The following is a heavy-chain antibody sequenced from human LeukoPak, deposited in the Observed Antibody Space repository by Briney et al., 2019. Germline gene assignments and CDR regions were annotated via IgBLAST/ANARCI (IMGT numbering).Heavy chain of an antibody. V-gene: IGHV1-18*01. CDR3: ARVGADYGDYLFGMDV. Sequence: ASVKVSCKASGYTFTSYGISWVRQAPGQGLEWMGWIRAYNGNTNYAQKLQGRVTMTTDTSTSTAYMELRSLRSDDTAVYYCARVGADYGDYLFGMDVWGQGTTVTVSS. D-gene: IGHD4-17*01. CDR1: GYTFTSYG. J-gene: IGHJ6*02. CDR2: IRAYNGNT.